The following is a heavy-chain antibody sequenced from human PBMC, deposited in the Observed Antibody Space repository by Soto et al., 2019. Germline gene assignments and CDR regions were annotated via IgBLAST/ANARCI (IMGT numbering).Heavy chain of an antibody. CDR3: ARDGGADYGMDV. CDR2: ISAYNGNT. CDR1: GYPFTSYG. Sequence: SVKVSCKASGYPFTSYGISWVRQAPGQGLEWMGWISAYNGNTNYAQKLQGRVTMTTETSPSTAYMELRSRRSDGTAVYSCARDGGADYGMDVWGQGTTVTVSS. J-gene: IGHJ6*02. D-gene: IGHD3-16*01. V-gene: IGHV1-18*04.